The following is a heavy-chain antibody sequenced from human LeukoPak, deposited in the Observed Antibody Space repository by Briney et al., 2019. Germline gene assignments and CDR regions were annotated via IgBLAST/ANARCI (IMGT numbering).Heavy chain of an antibody. Sequence: GGTLRLSCAASGFTFSSYGMSWVRQAPGKGLEWVSAISGSGGSTYYADSVKGRFTISRDNSKNTLYLQMNSLRAEDTAVYYCAKVGGSAWVATIFVDYWGQGTLVTVSS. V-gene: IGHV3-23*01. CDR1: GFTFSSYG. CDR3: AKVGGSAWVATIFVDY. J-gene: IGHJ4*02. D-gene: IGHD5-12*01. CDR2: ISGSGGST.